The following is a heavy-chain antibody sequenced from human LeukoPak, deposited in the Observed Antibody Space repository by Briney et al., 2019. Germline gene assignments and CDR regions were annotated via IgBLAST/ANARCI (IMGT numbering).Heavy chain of an antibody. J-gene: IGHJ5*02. V-gene: IGHV4-39*01. CDR1: GGSISSSSYY. CDR2: IYYSGST. Sequence: SETLSLTCTVSGGSISSSSYYWGWIRQPPGKGLEWIGSIYYSGSTYYNPSLKSRVTISVDTSKNQFSLKLSSVTAADTAVYYCARGDYGDYSWFDPWGQGTLVTASS. CDR3: ARGDYGDYSWFDP. D-gene: IGHD4-17*01.